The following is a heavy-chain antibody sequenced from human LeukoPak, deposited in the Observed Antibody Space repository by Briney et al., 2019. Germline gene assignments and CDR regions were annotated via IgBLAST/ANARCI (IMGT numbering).Heavy chain of an antibody. Sequence: HPSETLSLTCAVSGYSISSGYYWGWIRQPPGKGLEWIGNIYHSGSTYKNPSLKSRVTISLDTSKNQFSLSLSSVTAADTAMYYCARSSGAPIRHPIYHFDYWGQGTLVTVSS. CDR2: IYHSGST. J-gene: IGHJ4*02. CDR3: ARSSGAPIRHPIYHFDY. V-gene: IGHV4-38-2*01. CDR1: GYSISSGYY. D-gene: IGHD2-2*02.